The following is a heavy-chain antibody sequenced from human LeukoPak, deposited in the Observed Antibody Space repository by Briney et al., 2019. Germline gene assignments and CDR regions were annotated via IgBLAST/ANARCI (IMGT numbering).Heavy chain of an antibody. Sequence: PSETLSLTCAVYGGSFSGYYWSWIRQPPGKGLEWIGEINHSGSTNYNPSLKSRVTISVDKSKNQFSLKLSSVTAADTAVYYCARSKGGSGSNWFDPWGQGTLVTVSS. CDR2: INHSGST. CDR3: ARSKGGSGSNWFDP. CDR1: GGSFSGYY. D-gene: IGHD6-19*01. V-gene: IGHV4-34*01. J-gene: IGHJ5*02.